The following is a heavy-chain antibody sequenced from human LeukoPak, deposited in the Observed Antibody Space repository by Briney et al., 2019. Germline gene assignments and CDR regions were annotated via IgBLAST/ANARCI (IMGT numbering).Heavy chain of an antibody. D-gene: IGHD3-3*01. J-gene: IGHJ6*03. CDR1: GGSISSYY. CDR3: ARDFIWSGYYHYYYYMDV. CDR2: IYTSGST. Sequence: SETLSLTCTVSGGSISSYYWSWIRQPAGKGLEWIGRIYTSGSTNYNPSLKSRVTMSVDTSKNQFSLKLSSVTAADTAVYYCARDFIWSGYYHYYYYMDVWGKGTTVTVSS. V-gene: IGHV4-4*07.